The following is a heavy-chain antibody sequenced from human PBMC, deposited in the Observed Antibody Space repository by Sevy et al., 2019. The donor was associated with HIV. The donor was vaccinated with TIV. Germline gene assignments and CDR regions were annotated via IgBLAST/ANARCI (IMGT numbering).Heavy chain of an antibody. V-gene: IGHV3-48*02. Sequence: GGSLTLSCAASGFSFSQYSMNWVRHAPGKGLEWLSYISGTSGTIYYAASVKGRFTISRDNAKNSVYLQMNSLRDEDTAVYYCARVVLYYDANYCDYWGQGALVTVSS. CDR1: GFSFSQYS. D-gene: IGHD3-22*01. J-gene: IGHJ4*02. CDR2: ISGTSGTI. CDR3: ARVVLYYDANYCDY.